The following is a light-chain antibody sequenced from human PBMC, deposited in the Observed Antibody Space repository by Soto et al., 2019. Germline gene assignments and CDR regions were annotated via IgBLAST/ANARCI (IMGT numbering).Light chain of an antibody. Sequence: SYELTQPPSVSVAPGKTARITCGGNNIGSKSVHGYQQKPGQAPVLVISYDSDRPSGIPERFSGSNSGSTATLTISRVEAGDEDDYYCQVWNSSSDHVVFGGGTKLTVL. V-gene: IGLV3-21*04. CDR3: QVWNSSSDHVV. CDR2: YDS. J-gene: IGLJ2*01. CDR1: NIGSKS.